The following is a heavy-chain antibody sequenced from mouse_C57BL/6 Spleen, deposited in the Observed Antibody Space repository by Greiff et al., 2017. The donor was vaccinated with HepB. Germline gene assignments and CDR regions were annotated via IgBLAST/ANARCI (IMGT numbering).Heavy chain of an antibody. CDR2: INPGSGGT. Sequence: VKLQESGAELVRPGTSVKVSCKASGYAFTNYLIEWVKQRPGQGLEWIGVINPGSGGTNYNEKFKGKATLTADKSSSTAYMQLSSLTSEDSAVYFCARVDSSGYWFAYWGQGTLVTVSA. CDR3: ARVDSSGYWFAY. V-gene: IGHV1-54*01. D-gene: IGHD3-2*02. J-gene: IGHJ3*01. CDR1: GYAFTNYL.